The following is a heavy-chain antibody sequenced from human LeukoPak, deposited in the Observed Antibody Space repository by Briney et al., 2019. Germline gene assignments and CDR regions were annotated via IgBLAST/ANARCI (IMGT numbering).Heavy chain of an antibody. CDR3: ARGSWNYYDSSGYYY. V-gene: IGHV4-34*01. D-gene: IGHD3-22*01. CDR2: INHSGST. J-gene: IGHJ4*02. Sequence: SETLSLTCAVYGGSFSGYYWSWIRQPPGKGLEWIGEINHSGSTNYNPSLKSRDTISVDTSKNQFSLKLSSVTAADTAVYYCARGSWNYYDSSGYYYWGQGTLVTVSS. CDR1: GGSFSGYY.